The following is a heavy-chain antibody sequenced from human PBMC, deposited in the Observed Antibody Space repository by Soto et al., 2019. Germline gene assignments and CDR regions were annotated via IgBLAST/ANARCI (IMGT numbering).Heavy chain of an antibody. CDR3: ARLAAAGTPTFDY. D-gene: IGHD6-13*01. Sequence: SETLSLTCTVSGGSISSSSYYWGWIRQPPGKGLEWIGSIYYSGSTYYNPSLKSRVTISVDTSKNQFSLKLSSVTAADTAVYYCARLAAAGTPTFDYWGQGTLVTVS. V-gene: IGHV4-39*01. CDR1: GGSISSSSYY. CDR2: IYYSGST. J-gene: IGHJ4*02.